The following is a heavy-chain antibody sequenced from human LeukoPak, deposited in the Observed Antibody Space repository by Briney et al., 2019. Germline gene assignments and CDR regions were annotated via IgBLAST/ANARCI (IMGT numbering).Heavy chain of an antibody. Sequence: GGSLRLSCAASGFTFSSYSMNWVRQAPGKGLEWVSSISSSSSYIYYADSVKGRFTISRDNAKNPLYLQMNSLRAEDTAVYYCARGSAYDYVWGSYRYTIDYWGQGTLVTVSS. D-gene: IGHD3-16*02. V-gene: IGHV3-21*01. CDR2: ISSSSSYI. CDR1: GFTFSSYS. J-gene: IGHJ4*02. CDR3: ARGSAYDYVWGSYRYTIDY.